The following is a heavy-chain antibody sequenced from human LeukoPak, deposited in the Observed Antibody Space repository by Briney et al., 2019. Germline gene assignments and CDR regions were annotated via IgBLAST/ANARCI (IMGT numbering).Heavy chain of an antibody. CDR2: ISYDGSNK. J-gene: IGHJ4*02. CDR3: ARGHCSSTSCSNFDY. D-gene: IGHD2-2*01. Sequence: PGGSLRLSCAASGFTFSSYGMHWVRQAPGKGLEWVAVISYDGSNKYYADSVKGRFTISRDNSKNTLYLQMNSLRAEDTAVYYCARGHCSSTSCSNFDYWGQGTLVTVSS. CDR1: GFTFSSYG. V-gene: IGHV3-30*03.